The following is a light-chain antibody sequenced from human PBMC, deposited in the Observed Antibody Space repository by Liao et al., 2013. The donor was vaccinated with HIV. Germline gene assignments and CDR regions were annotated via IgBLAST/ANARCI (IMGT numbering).Light chain of an antibody. CDR2: YDN. Sequence: SYELTQPPSVSVAPGKTATITCGGNNIGSKSVHWYQQKPGQAPVLVIYYDNDRPSGIPERFSASNSGNTATLTVSRVEAGDEADYYCQVWDSPSDHRVFGGGTKLTVV. CDR3: QVWDSPSDHRV. CDR1: NIGSKS. V-gene: IGLV3-21*04. J-gene: IGLJ3*02.